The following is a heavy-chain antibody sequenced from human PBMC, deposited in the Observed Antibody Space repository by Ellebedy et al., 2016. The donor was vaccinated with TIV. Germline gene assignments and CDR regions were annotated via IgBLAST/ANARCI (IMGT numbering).Heavy chain of an antibody. CDR3: ARDQAMGTYYYYYYGMDV. J-gene: IGHJ6*02. CDR2: IYYSGST. Sequence: GSLRLXCTVSGGSISSSSYYWGWIRQPPGKGLEWIGSIYYSGSTYYNPSLKSRVTISVDTSKNQFSLKLSSVTAADTAVYYCARDQAMGTYYYYYYGMDVWGQGTTVTVSS. D-gene: IGHD5-18*01. V-gene: IGHV4-39*07. CDR1: GGSISSSSYY.